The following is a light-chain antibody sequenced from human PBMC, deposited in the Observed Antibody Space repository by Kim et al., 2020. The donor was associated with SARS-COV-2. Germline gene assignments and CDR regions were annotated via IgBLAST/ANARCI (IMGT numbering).Light chain of an antibody. CDR3: QSADSSGTYV. CDR1: ALPKQY. CDR2: KDS. V-gene: IGLV3-25*03. Sequence: VCPGQTARITCSEDALPKQYAYWYQQKPGQAPVLVIYKDSERPSGIPERFSGSSSGTTVTLTISGVQAEDEADYYCQSADSSGTYVFGTGTKVTVL. J-gene: IGLJ1*01.